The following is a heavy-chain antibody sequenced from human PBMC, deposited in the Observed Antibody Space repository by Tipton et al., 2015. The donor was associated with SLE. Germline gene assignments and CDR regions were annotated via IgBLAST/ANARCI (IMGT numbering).Heavy chain of an antibody. CDR3: ARDPSTDYGDLRNDY. V-gene: IGHV1-46*01. J-gene: IGHJ4*02. CDR1: GYTFTTYY. CDR2: INPSSGST. Sequence: QSGAEVKKPGASVKISCKASGYTFTTYYMHWVRQAPGQGLEWMGIINPSSGSTSYAQGFQGRLSVTRDTSTSTVYMELSSLRSDDTAVYYCARDPSTDYGDLRNDYWGQGTLVTVSS. D-gene: IGHD4-17*01.